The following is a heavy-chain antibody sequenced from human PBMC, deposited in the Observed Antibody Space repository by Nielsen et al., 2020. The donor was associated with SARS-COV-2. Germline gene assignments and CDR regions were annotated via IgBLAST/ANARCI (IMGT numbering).Heavy chain of an antibody. D-gene: IGHD5-18*01. CDR2: INTHGTIT. Sequence: GESLKISCAASGFTFSTYWMHWVRQAPGKGLVWVSLINTHGTITPYADSVKGRFTISRDNAKNSLYLQMNSLIAEDTAVYYCARDFVSWIQPEGYYYNGMDVWGQGTTVTVSS. V-gene: IGHV3-74*01. J-gene: IGHJ6*02. CDR1: GFTFSTYW. CDR3: ARDFVSWIQPEGYYYNGMDV.